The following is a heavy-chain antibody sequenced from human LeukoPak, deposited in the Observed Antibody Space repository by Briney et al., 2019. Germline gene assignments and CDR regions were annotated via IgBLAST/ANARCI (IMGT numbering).Heavy chain of an antibody. CDR2: ISGSGGST. D-gene: IGHD4-17*01. V-gene: IGHV3-23*01. Sequence: GGSLRLSCAASGFTFSSYSMNWVRQAPGKGLEWVSAISGSGGSTYYVDSVKGRFTISRDNSKNTLYLQMNSLRAEDTAVYYCANPGDYGWYWGQGTLVTVSS. CDR1: GFTFSSYS. J-gene: IGHJ4*02. CDR3: ANPGDYGWY.